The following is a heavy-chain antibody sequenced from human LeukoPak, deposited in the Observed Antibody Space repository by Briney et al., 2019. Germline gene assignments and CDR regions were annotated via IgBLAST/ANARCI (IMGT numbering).Heavy chain of an antibody. J-gene: IGHJ3*02. Sequence: GGSLRLSCASSGFTFSSYAMSWVRQAPGKGLEWVSGISDSGDITYYADSVKGRFTISRDNSKNTLYVQMNSLRVEDTAVYFCAKDRRGGSYYAATLDIWGPGTMVTVSS. D-gene: IGHD1-26*01. CDR2: ISDSGDIT. CDR1: GFTFSSYA. V-gene: IGHV3-23*01. CDR3: AKDRRGGSYYAATLDI.